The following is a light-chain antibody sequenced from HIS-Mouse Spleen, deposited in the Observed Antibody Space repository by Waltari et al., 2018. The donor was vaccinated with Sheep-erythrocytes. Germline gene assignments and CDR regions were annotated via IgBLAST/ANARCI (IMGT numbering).Light chain of an antibody. CDR2: DVS. Sequence: QSALPQPRSVSGSPGQSVTISCTGTSSDVGGYNYVSWYQQHPGKAPKRMIYDVSKRPSGVPDRFSCSKSGNTASLTISGLQAEDEADYYCCSYAGSYTVVFGGGTKLTVL. CDR1: SSDVGGYNY. J-gene: IGLJ2*01. V-gene: IGLV2-11*01. CDR3: CSYAGSYTVV.